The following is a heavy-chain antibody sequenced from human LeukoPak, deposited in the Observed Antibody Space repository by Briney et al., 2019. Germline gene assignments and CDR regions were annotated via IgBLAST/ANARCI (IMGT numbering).Heavy chain of an antibody. V-gene: IGHV4-34*01. CDR1: GGSSSGYY. CDR2: INHSGST. Sequence: PSETLSLTCAVYGGSSSGYYWSWIRQPPGKGLEWIGEINHSGSTNYNPSLKSRVTISVDTSKNQFSLKLSSVTAADTAVYYCARVKGSVGATIYAFDIWGQGTMVTVSS. CDR3: ARVKGSVGATIYAFDI. J-gene: IGHJ3*02. D-gene: IGHD1-26*01.